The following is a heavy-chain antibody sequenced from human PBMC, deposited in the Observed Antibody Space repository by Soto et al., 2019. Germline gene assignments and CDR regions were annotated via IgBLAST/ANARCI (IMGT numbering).Heavy chain of an antibody. J-gene: IGHJ6*02. CDR2: IYYSGSP. D-gene: IGHD3-9*01. V-gene: IGHV4-30-4*01. CDR1: GGSISSGDYY. CDR3: ARALVVGKTEACYYGMDV. Sequence: QVQLQESGPGLVKPSQTLSLTCTVSGGSISSGDYYWSWIRQPPGKGLEWIGYIYYSGSPYYNPSLKRRVTISVYTSEHQFSLKLSSGNAADAAVYYWARALVVGKTEACYYGMDVWGQGPTVTVSS.